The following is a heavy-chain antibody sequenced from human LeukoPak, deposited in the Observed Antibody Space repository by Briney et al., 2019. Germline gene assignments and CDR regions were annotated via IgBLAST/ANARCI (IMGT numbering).Heavy chain of an antibody. CDR3: ATEHCSGGSCYLHFDY. CDR2: ISSNGGII. V-gene: IGHV3-64*01. D-gene: IGHD2-15*01. CDR1: GVTFSSDT. J-gene: IGHJ4*02. Sequence: GGALRLSCAPPGVTFSSDTMRWVRQAPGGGRDYVSAISSNGGIIYYANSVKGRFTISRDNYKNTRYLQMGSLRAEDLAVYYCATEHCSGGSCYLHFDYGGQGTLVTVS.